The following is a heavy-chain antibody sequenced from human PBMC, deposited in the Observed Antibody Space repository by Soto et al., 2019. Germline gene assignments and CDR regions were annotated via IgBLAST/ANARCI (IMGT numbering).Heavy chain of an antibody. CDR3: ATNGVVVDAIGNDAFDI. CDR2: IYYSGST. Sequence: SETLSLTCTVSGGSISSYYWSWIRQPPGKGLEWIGYIYYSGSTNYNPSLKSRVTISVDTSKNQFSLKLSSVTAADTAVYYCATNGVVVDAIGNDAFDIWGQGTLVTVSS. D-gene: IGHD2-15*01. V-gene: IGHV4-59*08. CDR1: GGSISSYY. J-gene: IGHJ3*02.